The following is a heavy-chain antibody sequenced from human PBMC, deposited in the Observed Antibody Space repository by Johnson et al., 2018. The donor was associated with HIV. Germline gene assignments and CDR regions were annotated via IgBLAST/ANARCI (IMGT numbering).Heavy chain of an antibody. D-gene: IGHD3-22*01. V-gene: IGHV3-74*03. Sequence: VQLVESGGGLVQPGGSLRLSCAASGFSFSTTWMHWVRQAPGEGLVWVAHINSDGSHIAYADSVRCRFTISRDNAKNTLVLQMNRLRGEDTAVYYCARDLAMIVVAYAFDIWGQGTMVTVSS. CDR1: GFSFSTTW. J-gene: IGHJ3*02. CDR2: INSDGSHI. CDR3: ARDLAMIVVAYAFDI.